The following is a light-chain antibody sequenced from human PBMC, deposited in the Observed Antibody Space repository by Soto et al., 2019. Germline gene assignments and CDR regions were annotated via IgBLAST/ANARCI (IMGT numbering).Light chain of an antibody. CDR1: SSNIGNKY. V-gene: IGLV1-51*02. Sequence: QSVLTQPPSVSAAPGQTVTISCSGASSNIGNKYVSWYQQLPGTAPKLLIYENDKRPSGIPDRFSGSKSGTSATLGITGLQTGDEADYYCGTWDSSLSFKVFGGVTQLTVL. J-gene: IGLJ7*01. CDR2: END. CDR3: GTWDSSLSFKV.